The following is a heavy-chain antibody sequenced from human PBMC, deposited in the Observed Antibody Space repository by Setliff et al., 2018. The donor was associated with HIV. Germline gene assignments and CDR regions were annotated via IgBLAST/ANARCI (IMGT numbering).Heavy chain of an antibody. V-gene: IGHV1-18*01. Sequence: ASVKVSCKASGYTFTSSGISWVRQAPGQGLGWMGWISAYNGNTNYAQKLQGRITMTTDPSTSTAYMDLRSLRSDDTAVYYCARDDVFKSSSFDYWGQGTLVTVSS. CDR1: GYTFTSSG. CDR2: ISAYNGNT. D-gene: IGHD6-13*01. J-gene: IGHJ4*02. CDR3: ARDDVFKSSSFDY.